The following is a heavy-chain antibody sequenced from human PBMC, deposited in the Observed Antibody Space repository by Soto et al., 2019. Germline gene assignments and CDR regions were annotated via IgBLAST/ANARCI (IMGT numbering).Heavy chain of an antibody. CDR1: GGSISSYY. CDR3: ARHPYYGSGSYYNIPGDYYYYMDV. J-gene: IGHJ6*03. V-gene: IGHV4-59*08. D-gene: IGHD3-10*01. Sequence: LETLSLTCTVSGGSISSYYWSWIRQPPGKGLEWIGYIYYSGSTNYNPSLKSRVTISVDTSKNQFSLKLSSVTAADTAVYYCARHPYYGSGSYYNIPGDYYYYMDVWGKGTTVTVSS. CDR2: IYYSGST.